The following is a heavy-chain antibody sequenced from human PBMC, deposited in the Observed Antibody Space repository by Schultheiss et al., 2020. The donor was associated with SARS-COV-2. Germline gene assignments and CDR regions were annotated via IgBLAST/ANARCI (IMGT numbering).Heavy chain of an antibody. D-gene: IGHD3-3*01. J-gene: IGHJ6*03. V-gene: IGHV4-39*07. CDR3: ARGIGYYDFWSGYRDYYYYMDV. Sequence: SETLSLTCTVSGGSISSYYWGWIRQPPGKGLEWIGSIYYSGSTNYNPSLESRVTISVDTSKNQFSLKLSSVTAADTAVYYCARGIGYYDFWSGYRDYYYYMDVWGKGTTVTVSS. CDR1: GGSISSYY. CDR2: IYYSGST.